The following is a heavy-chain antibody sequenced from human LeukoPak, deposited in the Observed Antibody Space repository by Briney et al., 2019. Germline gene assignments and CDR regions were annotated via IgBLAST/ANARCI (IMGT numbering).Heavy chain of an antibody. CDR2: IYYTGST. J-gene: IGHJ4*02. Sequence: SETLSLTCTVSGGSISNYYWNWIRQPPGKGLEWIGYIYYTGSTNYNPSLKSRVTISVDTSKNQFSLKLSSVTAADTAVYYCARAPSHDSSVYYSYWGQGTLVTVSS. CDR1: GGSISNYY. CDR3: ARAPSHDSSVYYSY. V-gene: IGHV4-59*01. D-gene: IGHD3-22*01.